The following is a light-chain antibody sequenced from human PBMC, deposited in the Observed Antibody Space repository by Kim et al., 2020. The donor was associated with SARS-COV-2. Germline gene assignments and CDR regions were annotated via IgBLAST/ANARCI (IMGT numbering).Light chain of an antibody. V-gene: IGLV3-9*01. Sequence: SYELTQPLSVSVVLGQTARITCGGNNIGNKNVHWYQQKAGQAPALVIYRGSNRPSGIPVRFSGSNSGNTATLTISRAQAGDEADYYCQVWDSSTGVFGGG. CDR2: RGS. J-gene: IGLJ3*02. CDR3: QVWDSSTGV. CDR1: NIGNKN.